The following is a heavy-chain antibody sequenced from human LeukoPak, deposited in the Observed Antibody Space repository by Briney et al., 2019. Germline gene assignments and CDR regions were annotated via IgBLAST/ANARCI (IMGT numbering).Heavy chain of an antibody. J-gene: IGHJ4*02. Sequence: GGSLRLSCAASGFTFSSYEMNWVRQAPGKGLEWVSAISGGGGGTYYADSVKGRFTISRDNSMNTLFLQMNSLRAEDTAVYYCAKGTRSGSYYPFDSWGQGTLVTVSS. D-gene: IGHD3-10*01. CDR1: GFTFSSYE. CDR3: AKGTRSGSYYPFDS. CDR2: ISGGGGGT. V-gene: IGHV3-23*01.